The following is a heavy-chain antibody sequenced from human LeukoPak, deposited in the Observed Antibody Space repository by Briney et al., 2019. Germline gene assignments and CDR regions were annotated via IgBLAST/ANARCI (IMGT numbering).Heavy chain of an antibody. CDR2: VSGSGGST. CDR1: GFTFNSYG. J-gene: IGHJ4*02. D-gene: IGHD3-3*01. CDR3: AKLGYSDFWSNYLVFDN. V-gene: IGHV3-23*01. Sequence: QPGGSLRLSCAASGFTFNSYGMTWVRQAPGKGLKWVSAVSGSGGSTYYPDSVEGRFTISRDNSKDNLYLQINSLKVEDTAVYFCAKLGYSDFWSNYLVFDNWGQGTLVTVSS.